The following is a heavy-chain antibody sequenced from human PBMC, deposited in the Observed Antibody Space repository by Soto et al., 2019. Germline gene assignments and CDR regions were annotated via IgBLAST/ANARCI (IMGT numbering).Heavy chain of an antibody. D-gene: IGHD4-4*01. CDR3: ARCNLMTTPSFYGMDV. Sequence: SETLSLTSTVSGGSISSYSSTSIRQPPGKGLEWIGYIYYSGSTNYNPSLKSRVTISVDTSKNQFSLKLSSVTAADTAVYYCARCNLMTTPSFYGMDVWGQGTTVTVSS. CDR1: GGSISSYS. CDR2: IYYSGST. V-gene: IGHV4-59*01. J-gene: IGHJ6*02.